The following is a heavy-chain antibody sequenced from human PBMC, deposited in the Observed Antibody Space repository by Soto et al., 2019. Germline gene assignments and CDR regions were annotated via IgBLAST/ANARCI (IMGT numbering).Heavy chain of an antibody. CDR3: ARVDYGGAIX. CDR1: GFTFSSYI. CDR2: ISSGSSKI. V-gene: IGHV3-48*02. D-gene: IGHD4-17*01. J-gene: IGHJ4*02. Sequence: LRLSCAASGFTFSSYIMNWFRQAPGKGLEWVSYISSGSSKIYYADSVKGRFTISRENAKNSLYLKLNRLRDEDTAVYYCARVDYGGAIXWGQGTMVTVSX.